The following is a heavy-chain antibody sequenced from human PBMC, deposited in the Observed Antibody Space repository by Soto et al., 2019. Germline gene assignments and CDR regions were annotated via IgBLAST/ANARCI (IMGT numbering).Heavy chain of an antibody. Sequence: GGSLRLSCAASGFTFSSYGMHWVRQAPGKGLEWVAVISYDGSNKYYADSVKGRFTISRDNSKNTLYLQMNSLRAEDTAVYYCAKDGFGELLFFYYYYMDVWGKGTTVTVSS. CDR3: AKDGFGELLFFYYYYMDV. CDR1: GFTFSSYG. J-gene: IGHJ6*03. D-gene: IGHD3-10*01. V-gene: IGHV3-30*18. CDR2: ISYDGSNK.